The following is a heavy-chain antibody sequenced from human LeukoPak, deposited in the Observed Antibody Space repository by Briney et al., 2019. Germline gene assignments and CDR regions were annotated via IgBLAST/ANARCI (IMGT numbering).Heavy chain of an antibody. CDR1: GFTFSTYE. CDR2: ISTSGSTI. D-gene: IGHD3-10*01. V-gene: IGHV3-48*03. J-gene: IGHJ4*02. CDR3: ARSGSNFDC. Sequence: GGSLRLSCAASGFTFSTYEMNWVRQAPGKGLEWISYISTSGSTIYYADSVKGRFTISRDNAKNSLYLQMNSLRAEDAAVYYCARSGSNFDCWGQGTLVTVSS.